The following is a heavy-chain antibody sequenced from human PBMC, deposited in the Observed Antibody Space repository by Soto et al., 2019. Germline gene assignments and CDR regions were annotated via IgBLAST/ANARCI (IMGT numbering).Heavy chain of an antibody. V-gene: IGHV3-21*01. Sequence: PGGSLRLSCAASGFTFSSYSMNWVRQAPGKGLEWVSSISSSSSYIYYADSVKGRFTISRDNAKNSLYLQMNSLRAEDTAVYYCARSESTIFGVVTPFYYMDVWGKGTTVTVSS. CDR3: ARSESTIFGVVTPFYYMDV. J-gene: IGHJ6*03. D-gene: IGHD3-3*01. CDR1: GFTFSSYS. CDR2: ISSSSSYI.